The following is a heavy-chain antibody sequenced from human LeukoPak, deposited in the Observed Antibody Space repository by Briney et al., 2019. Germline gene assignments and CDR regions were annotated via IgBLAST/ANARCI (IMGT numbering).Heavy chain of an antibody. Sequence: GGPLRLSCAASGFTFTTFGIHWVRQAPGKGLEWVAAISPDGNLEYYTDSVQGRFTVSRDNSKNMIYLQMNSLRGEDSALHYCAKINNNDDYWGHGTLVTVSS. CDR2: ISPDGNLE. V-gene: IGHV3-30*18. CDR3: AKINNNDDY. D-gene: IGHD1/OR15-1a*01. J-gene: IGHJ4*01. CDR1: GFTFTTFG.